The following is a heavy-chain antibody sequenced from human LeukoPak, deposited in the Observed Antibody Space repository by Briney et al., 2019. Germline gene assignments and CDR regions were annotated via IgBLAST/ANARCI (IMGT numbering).Heavy chain of an antibody. CDR2: INPSGGST. CDR3: ARGSRDYDFWRPPDY. V-gene: IGHV1-46*01. Sequence: ASVKVSCKASGYTFTSYAMHWVRQAPGQGLEWMGIINPSGGSTSYAQKFQGRVTMTRDTSTSTVYMELSSLRSEDTAVYYCARGSRDYDFWRPPDYWGQGTLVTVSS. CDR1: GYTFTSYA. J-gene: IGHJ4*02. D-gene: IGHD3-3*01.